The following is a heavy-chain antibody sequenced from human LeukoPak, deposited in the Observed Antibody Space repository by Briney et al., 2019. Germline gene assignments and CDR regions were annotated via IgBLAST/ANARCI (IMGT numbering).Heavy chain of an antibody. V-gene: IGHV4-61*02. D-gene: IGHD6-19*01. CDR1: GGSISSPNYY. CDR3: AGDYIAVADGAFDI. J-gene: IGHJ3*02. Sequence: SETLSLTCIVSGGSISSPNYYWSWIRQPAGKRLEWIGRIYASGSTHYNPSLNSRVTISVDTSTNQLSLRLSSVTAADTAVYYCAGDYIAVADGAFDIWGQGTMVTVSS. CDR2: IYASGST.